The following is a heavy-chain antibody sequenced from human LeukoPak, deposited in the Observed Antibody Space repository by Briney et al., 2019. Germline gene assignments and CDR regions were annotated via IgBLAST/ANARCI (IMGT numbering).Heavy chain of an antibody. D-gene: IGHD6-19*01. Sequence: SETLSLTCAVYGGSFSGYCWSWIRQPPGKGLEWIGEINHSGSTNYNPSLKSRVTISVDTSKNQFSLKLSSVTAADTAVYYCARHVDYSSGWYPDYWGQGTLDTVSS. CDR1: GGSFSGYC. CDR2: INHSGST. CDR3: ARHVDYSSGWYPDY. V-gene: IGHV4-34*01. J-gene: IGHJ4*02.